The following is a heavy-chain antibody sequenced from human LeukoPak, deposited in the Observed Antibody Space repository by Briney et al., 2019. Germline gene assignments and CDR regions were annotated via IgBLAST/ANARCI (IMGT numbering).Heavy chain of an antibody. CDR3: AKDLSYGSYSFDS. V-gene: IGHV3-30*02. Sequence: GGSLRLSRAASGFTFSIYGMHWVRQAPGKGLEWVAIITFDGNSKSYADSVKGRFTVSRDNSKNTLYLQMSSLRTEDTAVYYCAKDLSYGSYSFDSWGQGALVTVSS. CDR2: ITFDGNSK. J-gene: IGHJ4*02. D-gene: IGHD3-10*01. CDR1: GFTFSIYG.